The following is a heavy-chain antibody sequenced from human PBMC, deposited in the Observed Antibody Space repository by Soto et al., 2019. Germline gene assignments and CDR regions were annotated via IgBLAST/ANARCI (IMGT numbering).Heavy chain of an antibody. J-gene: IGHJ4*02. CDR1: GASFSDANYY. CDR2: FYYDGRT. CDR3: ARRPHIVVAPT. Sequence: SETLSLTCIVSGASFSDANYYWVWIRQPPGEGLEWIGSFYYDGRTYYNASLKSRVTISVDTSKNHFSLMLTSVTAADTAVYYCARRPHIVVAPTWGQGTLVTVSS. D-gene: IGHD2-21*01. V-gene: IGHV4-39*02.